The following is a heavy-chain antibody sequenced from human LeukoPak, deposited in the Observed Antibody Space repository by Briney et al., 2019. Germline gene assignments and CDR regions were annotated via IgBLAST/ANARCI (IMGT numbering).Heavy chain of an antibody. CDR2: INPNSGGT. D-gene: IGHD3-22*01. J-gene: IGHJ4*02. CDR1: GYTFTRYA. Sequence: GASVKVSCKASGYTFTRYAMNWVRQAPGQGLEWMEWINPNSGGTNYAQKFQGRVTMTRDTSISTAYMELSRLRSDDTAVYYCAIITYDTTDYWGQGTLVTVSS. CDR3: AIITYDTTDY. V-gene: IGHV1-2*02.